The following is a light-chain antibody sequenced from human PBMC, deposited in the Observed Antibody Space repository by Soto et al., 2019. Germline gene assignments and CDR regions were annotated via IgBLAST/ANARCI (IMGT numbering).Light chain of an antibody. CDR3: QQFNSYPLS. Sequence: AIQLTQSPSSLSASVGDRVTITCRASQGISSALAWYQHKSGKPPESLIYDASSLESGVPSRFSGTGSGTDFTLTISSLQTEDFATYYCQQFNSYPLSFGGGTKVEI. J-gene: IGKJ4*01. CDR2: DAS. V-gene: IGKV1-13*02. CDR1: QGISSA.